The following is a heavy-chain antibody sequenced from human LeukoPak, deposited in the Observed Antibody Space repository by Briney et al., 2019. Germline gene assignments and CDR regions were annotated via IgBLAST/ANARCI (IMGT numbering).Heavy chain of an antibody. CDR2: ISGSGGST. J-gene: IGHJ4*02. Sequence: GGSLRLSRAASGFTFSSYAMSWVRQAPGQGLEWVSAISGSGGSTYYADSVKGRFTISRDNSKNTLYLQMNSLRAEDTAVYYCAKDPPGYSSGWYYFDYWGQGTLVTVSS. CDR1: GFTFSSYA. CDR3: AKDPPGYSSGWYYFDY. D-gene: IGHD6-19*01. V-gene: IGHV3-23*01.